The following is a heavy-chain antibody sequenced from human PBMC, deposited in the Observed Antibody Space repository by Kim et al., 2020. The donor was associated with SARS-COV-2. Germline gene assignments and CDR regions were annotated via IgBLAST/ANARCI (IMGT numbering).Heavy chain of an antibody. CDR3: GSRPGIAVAGLDY. D-gene: IGHD6-19*01. J-gene: IGHJ4*02. CDR2: INTGNGNT. CDR1: GYTFTSYA. V-gene: IGHV1-3*04. Sequence: ASVKVSCTASGYTFTSYAMHWVRQAPGQRLEWMGWINTGNGNTKYSQKFQDRVTITSDTSANTAYMELSSLRSEDTAVYYCGSRPGIAVAGLDYCGQGTLVTVSS.